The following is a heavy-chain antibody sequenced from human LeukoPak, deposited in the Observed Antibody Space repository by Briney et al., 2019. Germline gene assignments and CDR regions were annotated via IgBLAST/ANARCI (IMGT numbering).Heavy chain of an antibody. J-gene: IGHJ6*03. D-gene: IGHD6-6*01. CDR3: ARDWGVGGRPGYMDV. Sequence: PSETLSLTCAVYGGSFSGYYWSWIRQPPGKGLEWIGEINHSGSTNYNPSLKSRFTISVDTSKNQVSLKLSSVTAADTAVYFCARDWGVGGRPGYMDVWGKGTTVTVSS. V-gene: IGHV4-34*01. CDR2: INHSGST. CDR1: GGSFSGYY.